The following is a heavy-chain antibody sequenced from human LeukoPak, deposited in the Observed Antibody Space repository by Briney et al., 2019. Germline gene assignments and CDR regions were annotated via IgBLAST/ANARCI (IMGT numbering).Heavy chain of an antibody. CDR2: IRYDGSNK. V-gene: IGHV3-30*02. CDR3: AKDPGYYGSGSYYSLLLFPYYYYYGMDV. CDR1: GFTFSSYG. D-gene: IGHD3-10*01. J-gene: IGHJ6*02. Sequence: PGGSLRLSCAASGFTFSSYGMHWVRQAPGKGLEWVAFIRYDGSNKYYADSVKGRFTISRDNSKNTLYLQMNSLRAEDTAVYYCAKDPGYYGSGSYYSLLLFPYYYYYGMDVWGQGTTVTVSS.